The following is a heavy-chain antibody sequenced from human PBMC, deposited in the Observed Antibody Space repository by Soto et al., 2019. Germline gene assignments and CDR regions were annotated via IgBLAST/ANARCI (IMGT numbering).Heavy chain of an antibody. CDR1: GGSISGHA. CDR2: IYPSGST. CDR3: VRGRSYSVYDF. J-gene: IGHJ4*02. Sequence: LSLTCTVSGGSISGHAWIWVRQPAGRGLEWIGHIYPSGSTSYNPSLRSRVTMSLDKSKNQIFLNLTSVTAADTAVFYCVRGRSYSVYDFWGPGTLVTVSS. V-gene: IGHV4-4*07. D-gene: IGHD5-12*01.